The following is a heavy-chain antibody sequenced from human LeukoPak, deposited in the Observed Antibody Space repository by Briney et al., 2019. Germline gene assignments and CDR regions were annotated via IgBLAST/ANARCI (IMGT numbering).Heavy chain of an antibody. CDR1: GGSISSGSYY. J-gene: IGHJ4*02. CDR2: IYTSGST. CDR3: ARAFTSGYCSSTSCSFFDY. D-gene: IGHD2-2*03. Sequence: PSETLSLTCTVSGGSISSGSYYWSWIRQPAGKGLEWIGRIYTSGSTNYNPSLKSRVTISVDTSKNQFSLKLSSVTAADTAVYYCARAFTSGYCSSTSCSFFDYWGQGTLVTVSS. V-gene: IGHV4-61*02.